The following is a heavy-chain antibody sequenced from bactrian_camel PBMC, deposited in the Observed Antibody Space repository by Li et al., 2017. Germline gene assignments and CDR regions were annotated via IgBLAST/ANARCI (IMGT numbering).Heavy chain of an antibody. CDR3: ATWWSVGF. D-gene: IGHD7*01. J-gene: IGHJ6*01. V-gene: IGHV3S31*01. CDR2: INSGGGST. Sequence: DVQLVESGGGLVQPGESLTLSCAASGFTFSSYAMSWVRQAPGKGLEWVSAINSGGGSTYYADSVKGRFTISRDNAENTLYLQMNSLKTEDTAVYYCATWWSVGFWGQGTQVTVS. CDR1: GFTFSSYA.